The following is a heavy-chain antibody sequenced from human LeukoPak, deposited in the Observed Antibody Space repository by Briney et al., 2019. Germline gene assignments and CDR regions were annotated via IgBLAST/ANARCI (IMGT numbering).Heavy chain of an antibody. D-gene: IGHD2-15*01. CDR1: GGTFSSYA. Sequence: ASVKVSCKASGGTFSSYAISWVRQAPGQGLEWMGRIIPILGIANYALKFQGRVTITADKSTSTAYMELSSLRSEDTAVYYCARAAASTEYFQHWGQGTLVTVSS. CDR3: ARAAASTEYFQH. V-gene: IGHV1-69*04. J-gene: IGHJ1*01. CDR2: IIPILGIA.